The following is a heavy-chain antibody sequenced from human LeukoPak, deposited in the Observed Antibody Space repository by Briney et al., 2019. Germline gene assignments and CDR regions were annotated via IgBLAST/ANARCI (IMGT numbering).Heavy chain of an antibody. D-gene: IGHD3-16*01. CDR3: TRRDYDY. CDR2: IRSKANSYAT. J-gene: IGHJ4*02. V-gene: IGHV3-73*01. Sequence: GGSLRLSCAASGFTFRGSAMHWVRQASGKGLEWVGRIRSKANSYATAYAASVKCRFTLSRDNSNNTAYLQMNSLKTEDTAVYYCTRRDYDYWGQGTLVTVSS. CDR1: GFTFRGSA.